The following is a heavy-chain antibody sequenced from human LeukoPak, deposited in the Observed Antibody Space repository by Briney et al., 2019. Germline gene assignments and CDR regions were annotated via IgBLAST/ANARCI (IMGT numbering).Heavy chain of an antibody. Sequence: GGSLRLSCAASGFTFSSYGMHWVRQAPGKGLEWVAFIRYDGSNKYYADSVKGRFTISRDNSKNTLYLQMNSLRAEDTAVYYCARAWVGVWAFDIWGQGTMVTVSS. V-gene: IGHV3-30*02. CDR2: IRYDGSNK. CDR1: GFTFSSYG. D-gene: IGHD1-26*01. CDR3: ARAWVGVWAFDI. J-gene: IGHJ3*02.